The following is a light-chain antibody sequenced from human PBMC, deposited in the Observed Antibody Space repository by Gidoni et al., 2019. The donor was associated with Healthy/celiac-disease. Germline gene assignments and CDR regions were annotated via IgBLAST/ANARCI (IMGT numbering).Light chain of an antibody. CDR3: QQSYSTLLT. CDR2: AAY. CDR1: QSISSY. V-gene: IGKV1-39*01. Sequence: DIQMTQSPSSLSASVGDRVTITCRARQSISSYLNWYQQKPGKAPKLLIYAAYSLQSGVPSRFSGSGSGTDCTLTISSLQPEDFATYYCQQSYSTLLTFGGGTKVEIK. J-gene: IGKJ4*01.